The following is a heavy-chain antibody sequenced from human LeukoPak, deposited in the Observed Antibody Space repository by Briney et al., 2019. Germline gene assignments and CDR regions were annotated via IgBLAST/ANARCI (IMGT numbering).Heavy chain of an antibody. CDR1: GFTFSDYY. D-gene: IGHD3-3*01. V-gene: IGHV3-11*01. J-gene: IGHJ6*02. CDR3: ARDTLDFWSGYSSGMDV. Sequence: GGSLRLSCAASGFTFSDYYMSWIRQAPGKGLEWVSYISSSGSTIYYADSVKGRFTISRDNAKNSLYLQTNSLRAEDTAVYYCARDTLDFWSGYSSGMDVWGQGTTVTVSS. CDR2: ISSSGSTI.